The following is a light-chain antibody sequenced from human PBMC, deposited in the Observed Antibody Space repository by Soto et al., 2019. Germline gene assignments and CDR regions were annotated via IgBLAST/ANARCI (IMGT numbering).Light chain of an antibody. CDR1: QGIRNY. Sequence: IQMTQSPSSLSASVGDTVTVTCRASQGIRNYLNWFQQKPGKAPKRLISVASTLQSGVPSRLSGSGSGTEFTLTISSLQPEDYATYSRLQHNTYPYTFGQGTKVDIK. CDR2: VAS. CDR3: LQHNTYPYT. V-gene: IGKV1-17*01. J-gene: IGKJ2*01.